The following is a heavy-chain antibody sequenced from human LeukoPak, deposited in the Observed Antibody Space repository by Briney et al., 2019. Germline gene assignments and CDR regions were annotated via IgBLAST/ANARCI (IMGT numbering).Heavy chain of an antibody. CDR3: ARGSSSGYGY. CDR1: GFTFSSYN. J-gene: IGHJ4*02. D-gene: IGHD6-19*01. Sequence: GGSLRLSCAASGFTFSSYNMNWVRQAPGKGLEWVSSISGSSSYIYYADSVKGRFTISRDNAKNSLYLQMNSLRAEDTAVYYCARGSSSGYGYWGQGTLVTVSS. V-gene: IGHV3-21*01. CDR2: ISGSSSYI.